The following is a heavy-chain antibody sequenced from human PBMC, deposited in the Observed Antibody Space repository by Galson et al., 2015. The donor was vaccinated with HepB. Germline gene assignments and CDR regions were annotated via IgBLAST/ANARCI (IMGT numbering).Heavy chain of an antibody. CDR1: GFTFSSYG. V-gene: IGHV3-30*18. Sequence: SLRLSCAASGFTFSSYGMHWVRQAPGKGLEWVAVISYDGSNKYYADSVKGRFTISRDNSKNTLSLQMNSLRAEDTAVYYCAKDRERSSAWYYCLDGWGQGTTVTVS. D-gene: IGHD6-19*01. CDR3: AKDRERSSAWYYCLDG. J-gene: IGHJ6*02. CDR2: ISYDGSNK.